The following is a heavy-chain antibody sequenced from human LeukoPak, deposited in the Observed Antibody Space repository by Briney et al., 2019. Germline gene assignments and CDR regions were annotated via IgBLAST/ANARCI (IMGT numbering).Heavy chain of an antibody. CDR1: GYSISSGYY. CDR2: IYHSGT. J-gene: IGHJ4*02. CDR3: ARGDNYYDSSGYLD. Sequence: SETLSLTCAVSGYSISSGYYWAWIRQPPGKGLEWIGSIYHSGTHYNPSLESRPTISVDTPKNQFSLQLSSVTAADTAVYYCARGDNYYDSSGYLDWGQGTLDTVSS. D-gene: IGHD3-22*01. V-gene: IGHV4-38-2*01.